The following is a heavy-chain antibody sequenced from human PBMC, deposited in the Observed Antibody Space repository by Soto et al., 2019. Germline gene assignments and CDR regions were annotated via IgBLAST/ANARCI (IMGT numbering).Heavy chain of an antibody. J-gene: IGHJ4*02. V-gene: IGHV3-11*01. CDR3: ARDFDADSRTDFDY. Sequence: QVQLVESGGGLVKPGGSLRLSCATSGFIFSDYYMHWIRQAPGKGLEWISYISGNGCIIQYADSAKGRFTISRDNAQNSLCLQMNSLRAEDTALYFCARDFDADSRTDFDYWGQGTLVTVSS. CDR2: ISGNGCII. D-gene: IGHD4-17*01. CDR1: GFIFSDYY.